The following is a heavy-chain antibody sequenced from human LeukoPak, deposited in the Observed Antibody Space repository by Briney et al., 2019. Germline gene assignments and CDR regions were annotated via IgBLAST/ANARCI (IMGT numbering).Heavy chain of an antibody. V-gene: IGHV3-48*01. CDR1: GFTFSSYS. D-gene: IGHD6-13*01. J-gene: IGHJ4*02. Sequence: QPGGSLRLSCAASGFTFSSYSMNWVRQAPGKGLEWVSYISSSNSTIYYADSVKGRFTISRDNSKNMLYLQMNSLRAEDTVVYYCVKGRISEDGLDFWGQGTLVTVSS. CDR3: VKGRISEDGLDF. CDR2: ISSSNSTI.